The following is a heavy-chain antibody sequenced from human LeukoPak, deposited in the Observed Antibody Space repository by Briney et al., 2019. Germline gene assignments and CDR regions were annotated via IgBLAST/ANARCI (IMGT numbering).Heavy chain of an antibody. CDR1: GGSISSYY. CDR2: IYYSGST. J-gene: IGHJ5*02. V-gene: IGHV4-59*08. Sequence: SETLSLTCTVSGGSISSYYWSWIRQPPGKGLEWIGYIYYSGSTNYNPSLKSRVTISVDTSKNQFSLNLSSVTAADTAVYFCASQYYDFWSGYYGHNWFDPWGQGTLVTVSS. CDR3: ASQYYDFWSGYYGHNWFDP. D-gene: IGHD3-3*01.